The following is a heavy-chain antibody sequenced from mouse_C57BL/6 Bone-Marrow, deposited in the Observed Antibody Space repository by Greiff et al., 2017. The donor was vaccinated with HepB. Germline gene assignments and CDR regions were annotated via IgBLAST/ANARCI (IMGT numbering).Heavy chain of an antibody. CDR3: ARRGVIYYGNYVLYYFDY. V-gene: IGHV8-12*01. CDR1: GFSLSTSGMG. Sequence: ESGPGILQSSQTLSLTCSFSGFSLSTSGMGVSWIRQPSGKGLEWLAHIYWDDDKRYNPSLKSRLTISKDTSRNQVFLKITSVDTADTATYYCARRGVIYYGNYVLYYFDYWGQGTTLTVSS. D-gene: IGHD2-1*01. J-gene: IGHJ2*01. CDR2: IYWDDDK.